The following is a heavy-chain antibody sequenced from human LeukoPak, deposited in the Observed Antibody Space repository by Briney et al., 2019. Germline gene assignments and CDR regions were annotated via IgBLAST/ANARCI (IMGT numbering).Heavy chain of an antibody. CDR3: ARGRWLQPWGYFDY. V-gene: IGHV1-69*05. CDR1: GGTFSSYA. D-gene: IGHD5-24*01. J-gene: IGHJ4*02. CDR2: IIPIFGTA. Sequence: SVTVSCKASGGTFSSYAISWVRQAPGQGLEWMGGIIPIFGTANYAQKFQGRVTITTDESTSTAYMELSSLRSEDTAVYYCARGRWLQPWGYFDYWGQGTLVTVSS.